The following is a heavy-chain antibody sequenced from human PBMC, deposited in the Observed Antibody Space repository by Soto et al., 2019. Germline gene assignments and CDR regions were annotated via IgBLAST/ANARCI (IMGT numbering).Heavy chain of an antibody. J-gene: IGHJ4*02. CDR2: ISYHGSDK. CDR1: GFTFSNYG. D-gene: IGHD4-17*01. Sequence: QVQLVESGGGVVQPGRSLRLSCAASGFTFSNYGMHWVRQAPGKGLEWVAVISYHGSDKYYADSVKVRFTISRDNSKNTLYLQMDSRRAEDTAVYYCAKDHMTTTVTTVGYWGQGTLVTVSS. CDR3: AKDHMTTTVTTVGY. V-gene: IGHV3-30*18.